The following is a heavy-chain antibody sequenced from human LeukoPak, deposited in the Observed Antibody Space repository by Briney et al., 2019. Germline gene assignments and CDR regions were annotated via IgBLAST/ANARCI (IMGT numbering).Heavy chain of an antibody. Sequence: ASVKVSYKASGSTFTSYGISWVRQAPGQGLEWMGWITAYNGDTKNAQKLQGRVTMTTDTSTSTAYMELRSLRSDDTAVYYCARDGYQPLDVTYFQHWGQGTLITVSS. CDR2: ITAYNGDT. J-gene: IGHJ1*01. V-gene: IGHV1-18*01. CDR3: ARDGYQPLDVTYFQH. CDR1: GSTFTSYG. D-gene: IGHD2-2*01.